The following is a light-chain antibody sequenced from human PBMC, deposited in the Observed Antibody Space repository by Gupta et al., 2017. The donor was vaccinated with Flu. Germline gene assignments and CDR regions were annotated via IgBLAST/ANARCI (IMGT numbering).Light chain of an antibody. CDR2: RVS. CDR3: MQGTHWPT. Sequence: DVVMTQSPLSLPVTLGQPASISCRSSQSLVHRNGNTYLTWFQQRPGQSPRRLIYRVSRRDSGVPDRFSGSGSGTDCTLTISRVEAEDVGVYYCMQGTHWPTFGQGTKLEVK. J-gene: IGKJ1*01. V-gene: IGKV2-30*02. CDR1: QSLVHRNGNTY.